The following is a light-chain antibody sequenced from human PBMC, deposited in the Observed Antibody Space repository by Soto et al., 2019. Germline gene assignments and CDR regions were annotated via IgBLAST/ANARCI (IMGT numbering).Light chain of an antibody. V-gene: IGKV3-15*01. Sequence: EIVMTQSPATLSVSQGERATLSCRASHSVYNNLAWYQQKPGKAPRLLLYGASTRANGIPARFSGSGSGTEFTLTICGLKSEDFAVYFCQQYNNWPPMYTFGQGTKLVIK. J-gene: IGKJ2*01. CDR3: QQYNNWPPMYT. CDR2: GAS. CDR1: HSVYNN.